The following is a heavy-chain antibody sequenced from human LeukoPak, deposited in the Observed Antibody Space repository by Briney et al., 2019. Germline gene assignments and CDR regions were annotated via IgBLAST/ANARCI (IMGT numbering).Heavy chain of an antibody. CDR2: ISSSGSTI. CDR3: ARALTDTAMVRAGFDY. V-gene: IGHV3-48*03. Sequence: PGGSLRLSCAASGFTFSSYEMNWVRQAPGKGLEWVSYISSSGSTIYYADSVKGRFTISRDNAKNSLYLQMNSLRAEDTAVYYCARALTDTAMVRAGFDYWGQGTLVTVSS. J-gene: IGHJ4*02. CDR1: GFTFSSYE. D-gene: IGHD5-18*01.